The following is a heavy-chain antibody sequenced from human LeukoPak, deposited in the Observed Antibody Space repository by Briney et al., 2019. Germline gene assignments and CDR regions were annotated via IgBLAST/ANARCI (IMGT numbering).Heavy chain of an antibody. Sequence: PGGSLRLSCAASGFTFSSSWMSWVRQAPGKGLEWVANIKEDGSEKYYADSVKGRFTISRDNAKNSLDLQMNSLRDEDTAVYYCGRDMDVWGQGTTVTVFS. CDR1: GFTFSSSW. CDR2: IKEDGSEK. J-gene: IGHJ6*02. CDR3: GRDMDV. V-gene: IGHV3-7*01.